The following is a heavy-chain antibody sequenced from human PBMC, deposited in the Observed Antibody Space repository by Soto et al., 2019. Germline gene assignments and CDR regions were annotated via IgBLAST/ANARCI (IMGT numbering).Heavy chain of an antibody. D-gene: IGHD1-1*01. CDR2: IRAPNGNT. J-gene: IGHJ4*02. Sequence: QVHLVQSGAEVKKPGASVKVSCKGSGYAFTTYGITWVRKAPGQGLAWMGWIRAPNGNTNYAQKLHGRVTVNRDAPASTASMELRSLRSDDTAVYYWARGRYGDYWGQGALVTGSS. CDR1: GYAFTTYG. CDR3: ARGRYGDY. V-gene: IGHV1-18*01.